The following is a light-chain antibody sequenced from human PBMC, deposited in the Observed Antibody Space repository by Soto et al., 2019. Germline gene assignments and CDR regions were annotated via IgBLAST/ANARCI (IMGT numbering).Light chain of an antibody. J-gene: IGKJ1*01. CDR3: QKYNSAPWT. CDR2: DAS. Sequence: DIQMSQSPSTLSASLGDRVTITCRASQSISSWLAWHQQKPGKAPKLLIYDASTLQTGVPSRFSGGGSGTDFTLTISSLHPEDVATYYCQKYNSAPWTFGQGTKVDI. CDR1: QSISSW. V-gene: IGKV1-5*01.